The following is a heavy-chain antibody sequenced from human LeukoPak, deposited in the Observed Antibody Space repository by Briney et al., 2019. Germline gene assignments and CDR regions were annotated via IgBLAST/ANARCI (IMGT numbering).Heavy chain of an antibody. CDR2: IYPGDSDI. D-gene: IGHD3-10*01. CDR1: GYSFTSYW. J-gene: IGHJ3*02. V-gene: IGHV5-51*01. CDR3: ARSMVRGGSDAFDI. Sequence: GESLKISCKVSGYSFTSYWIGWVRQMPGKGLEWMGIIYPGDSDIRYSPSFQGQVTISADKSISTAYLQWSSLKASDTAMYYCARSMVRGGSDAFDIWGQGTMVIVSS.